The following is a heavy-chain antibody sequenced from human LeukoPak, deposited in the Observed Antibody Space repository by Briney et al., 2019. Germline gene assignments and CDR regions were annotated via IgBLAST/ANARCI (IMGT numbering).Heavy chain of an antibody. CDR2: IKHDGSER. CDR3: ARGNYNFDY. V-gene: IGHV3-7*01. D-gene: IGHD1-7*01. Sequence: GGSVRLSCAASGFTFSSYWMSWVRQAPGKGLEWVANIKHDGSERYYVDSVKGRFTISRDNAKNSLYLQMNSLRAEDTAVYYCARGNYNFDYWGQGTLVTVSS. J-gene: IGHJ4*02. CDR1: GFTFSSYW.